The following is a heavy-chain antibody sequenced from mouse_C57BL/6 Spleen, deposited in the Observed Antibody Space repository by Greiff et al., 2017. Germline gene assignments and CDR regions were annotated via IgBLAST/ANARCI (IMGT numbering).Heavy chain of an antibody. V-gene: IGHV1-82*01. J-gene: IGHJ2*01. CDR3: ASRGITTVFDY. D-gene: IGHD1-1*01. CDR1: GYAFSSSW. CDR2: IYPGDGDT. Sequence: QVQLKESGPELVKPGASVKISCKASGYAFSSSWMNWVKQRPGKGLEWIGRIYPGDGDTNYNGKFKGKATLTADKSSSTAYMQLSSLTSEDSAVYFCASRGITTVFDYWGQGTTLTVSS.